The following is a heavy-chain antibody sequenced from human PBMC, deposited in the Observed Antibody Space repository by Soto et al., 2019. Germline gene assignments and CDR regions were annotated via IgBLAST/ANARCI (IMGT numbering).Heavy chain of an antibody. CDR2: INPNSGGT. V-gene: IGHV1-2*04. CDR3: ARGGRFDYGDPSWYFDH. D-gene: IGHD4-17*01. CDR1: GYTFTGYY. J-gene: IGHJ4*02. Sequence: GASVKVSCKASGYTFTGYYMHWVRQAPGQGLEWMGWINPNSGGTNYAQKFQGWVTMTRDTSISTAYMELSRLRSDDTAVYYCARGGRFDYGDPSWYFDHWGQGTLVTVSS.